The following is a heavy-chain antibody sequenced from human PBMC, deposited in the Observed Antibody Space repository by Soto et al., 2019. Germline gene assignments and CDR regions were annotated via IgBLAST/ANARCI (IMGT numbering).Heavy chain of an antibody. CDR2: IYYSGST. CDR1: GGSISSYY. CDR3: ARVLGSYRQYYFDY. J-gene: IGHJ4*02. Sequence: SETLSLTCTVSGGSISSYYWSWIRQPPGKGLEWIGYIYYSGSTNYNPSLKSRVTISVDTSKNQFSLKLSSVTAADTAVYYCARVLGSYRQYYFDYWGQGTLVTVSS. V-gene: IGHV4-59*01. D-gene: IGHD3-16*02.